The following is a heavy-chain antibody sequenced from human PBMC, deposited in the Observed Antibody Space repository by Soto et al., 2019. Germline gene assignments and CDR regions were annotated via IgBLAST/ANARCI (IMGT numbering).Heavy chain of an antibody. CDR1: GYTFTSYA. CDR3: ARGSGPMIEWH. V-gene: IGHV1-3*05. Sequence: QVQLVQSGAEDKKPGASVKVSCKASGYTFTSYAMHWVRQAPGQRLEWMGLINAGNGNTKYSQKFQGRVTITRDTSASPAYMELSSLRSEDTAVYYCARGSGPMIEWHWGQGTLVTVSS. D-gene: IGHD3-22*01. J-gene: IGHJ4*02. CDR2: INAGNGNT.